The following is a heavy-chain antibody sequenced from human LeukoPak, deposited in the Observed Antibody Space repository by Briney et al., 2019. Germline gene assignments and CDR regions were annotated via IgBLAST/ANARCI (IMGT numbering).Heavy chain of an antibody. V-gene: IGHV1-58*01. J-gene: IGHJ5*02. Sequence: ASVKVPCKASGFTFLRSAVQWVRQTRGQRLEWIGWIVVGSGDTKYAQKFQERVTITRDMSTNTAYMELSSLRSDDAAVYYCAAVSFWSGQNPGDNWFDPWGQGTQVAVSS. D-gene: IGHD3-3*01. CDR3: AAVSFWSGQNPGDNWFDP. CDR1: GFTFLRSA. CDR2: IVVGSGDT.